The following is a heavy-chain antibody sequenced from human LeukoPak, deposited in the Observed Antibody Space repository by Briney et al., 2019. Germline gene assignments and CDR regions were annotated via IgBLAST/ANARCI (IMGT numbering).Heavy chain of an antibody. CDR1: GFTFRSYT. J-gene: IGHJ6*03. CDR3: ARGGLHPTVVTPGDYYYYYMDV. D-gene: IGHD4-23*01. Sequence: GGSLRLSCAASGFTFRSYTLHWVRQAPGKGLEWVALISYDGNYKEYADSVKGRFTISRDNAKNSLYLQMNSLRAEDTAVYYCARGGLHPTVVTPGDYYYYYMDVWGKGTTVTVSS. CDR2: ISYDGNYK. V-gene: IGHV3-30-3*01.